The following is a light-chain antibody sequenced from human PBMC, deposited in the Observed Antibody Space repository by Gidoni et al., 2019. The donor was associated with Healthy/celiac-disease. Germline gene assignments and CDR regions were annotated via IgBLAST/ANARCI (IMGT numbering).Light chain of an antibody. CDR2: GNS. J-gene: IGLJ2*01. V-gene: IGLV1-40*01. Sequence: QSVLTQPPSVSGAPGQRVTISCTGSSSNIGAGYDVHWYQQLPGPAPKLLLYGNSNRPSGVPDRFSGSKSGTSASLAITVLQAEDEADYYCQSYASSLSGHVVFGGGTKLTVL. CDR1: SSNIGAGYD. CDR3: QSYASSLSGHVV.